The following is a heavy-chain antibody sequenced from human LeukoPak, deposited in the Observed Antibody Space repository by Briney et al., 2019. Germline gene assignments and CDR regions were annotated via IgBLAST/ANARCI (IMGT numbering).Heavy chain of an antibody. CDR3: AKGFYSGYEADAFDI. CDR1: GFTFSSYG. J-gene: IGHJ3*02. V-gene: IGHV3-30*18. Sequence: PGGSLRLSCAASGFTFSSYGMHWVRQAPGKGLEWVAVISYDGSNKYYADSVKGRFTISRDNSKNTLYLQMNSLRAEDTALYYCAKGFYSGYEADAFDIWGQGTMVTVSS. CDR2: ISYDGSNK. D-gene: IGHD5-12*01.